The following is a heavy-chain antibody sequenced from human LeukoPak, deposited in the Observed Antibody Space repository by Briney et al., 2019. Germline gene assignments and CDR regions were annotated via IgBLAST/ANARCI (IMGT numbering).Heavy chain of an antibody. Sequence: SETLSLTCTVSGGSISRSNYYWVWVRQPPGKGLEWVGTVYYSGSAYYNPSLKSRVTISVDTSKNQFSLKLSSVTAADTAVYYCAREGVIWFGVHEANNWFDPWGQGTLVTVSS. D-gene: IGHD3-10*01. CDR2: VYYSGSA. J-gene: IGHJ5*02. CDR1: GGSISRSNYY. V-gene: IGHV4-39*07. CDR3: AREGVIWFGVHEANNWFDP.